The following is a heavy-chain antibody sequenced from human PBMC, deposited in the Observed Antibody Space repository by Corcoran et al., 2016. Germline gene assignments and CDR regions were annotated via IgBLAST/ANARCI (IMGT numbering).Heavy chain of an antibody. CDR2: IIPIFGTA. J-gene: IGHJ6*02. V-gene: IGHV1-69*06. D-gene: IGHD3-3*01. CDR3: ARYDFWSGYYPTYYYYGMDV. Sequence: QVQLVQSGAEVKKPGSSVKVSCKASGGTFSSYAISWVRQAPGQGLEWMGGIIPIFGTANYAQKFQGRVTITADKSTSTAYMELSSLRSEDTAVYYCARYDFWSGYYPTYYYYGMDVWGQGTTVTVSS. CDR1: GGTFSSYA.